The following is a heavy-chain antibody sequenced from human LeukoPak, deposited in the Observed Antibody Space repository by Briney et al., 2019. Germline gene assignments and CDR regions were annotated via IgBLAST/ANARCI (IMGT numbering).Heavy chain of an antibody. V-gene: IGHV3-48*03. CDR2: ISASGTIT. Sequence: GGSLRLSCAASGFTFSSYEMNWVRQAPGKGLEWISYISASGTITHYADSVEGRFTISRDNAKNSLYLQMNSLRAEDTAVYYCAKDGSSGSYFGGYYFDYWGQGTLVTVSS. CDR1: GFTFSSYE. CDR3: AKDGSSGSYFGGYYFDY. D-gene: IGHD1-26*01. J-gene: IGHJ4*02.